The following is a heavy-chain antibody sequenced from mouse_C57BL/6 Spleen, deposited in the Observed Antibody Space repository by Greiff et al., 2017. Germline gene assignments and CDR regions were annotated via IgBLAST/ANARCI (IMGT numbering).Heavy chain of an antibody. CDR3: TRAGYSNPFAY. CDR1: GFTFSSYA. Sequence: VQLKESGEGLVKPGGSLKLSCAASGFTFSSYAMSWVRQTPEKRLEWVAYISSGGDYIYYADTVKGRFTISRDNARNTLYLQMSSLKSEDTAMYYCTRAGYSNPFAYWGQGTLVTVSA. D-gene: IGHD2-5*01. V-gene: IGHV5-9-1*02. J-gene: IGHJ3*01. CDR2: ISSGGDYI.